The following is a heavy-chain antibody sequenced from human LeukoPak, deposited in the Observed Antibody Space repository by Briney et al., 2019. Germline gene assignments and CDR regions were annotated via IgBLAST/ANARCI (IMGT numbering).Heavy chain of an antibody. D-gene: IGHD3-9*01. CDR2: IIPIFGTS. CDR1: GYTFTGYY. Sequence: ASVKVSCKASGYTFTGYYIHWVRQAPGQGLEWMGGIIPIFGTSNYAQKFQGRVTITADESTSTAYMELSSLRSEDTAVYYCARDDGRYFDRLGHDAFDIWGQGTLVTVSS. V-gene: IGHV1-69*13. J-gene: IGHJ3*02. CDR3: ARDDGRYFDRLGHDAFDI.